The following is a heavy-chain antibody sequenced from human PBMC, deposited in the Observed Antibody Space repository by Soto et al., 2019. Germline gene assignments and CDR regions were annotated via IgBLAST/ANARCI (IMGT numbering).Heavy chain of an antibody. CDR1: GYTFTGYY. Sequence: QVQLVQAGAEVKKPGASVKVSCKASGYTFTGYYMHWVRQAPGQGLELMGWVNPNSGGTNYAQKFQGWVTMTRDTSISTAYMELSRLRSDDTAVYYCARENYGEQEYYYYGMDVWGQGATVTVSS. J-gene: IGHJ6*02. CDR3: ARENYGEQEYYYYGMDV. CDR2: VNPNSGGT. V-gene: IGHV1-2*04. D-gene: IGHD4-17*01.